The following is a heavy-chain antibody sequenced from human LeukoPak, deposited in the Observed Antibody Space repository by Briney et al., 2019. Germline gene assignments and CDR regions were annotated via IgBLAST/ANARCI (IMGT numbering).Heavy chain of an antibody. Sequence: ASVKVSCKVSGYTLTELSMHWVRQAPVKGLEWMGGFDPEDGETIYAQKFQGRVTMTEDTSTDTAYMELSSLRSEDTAVYYCLGISYDYVWGSYRERHRVDYWGQGTLVTVSS. V-gene: IGHV1-24*01. J-gene: IGHJ4*02. CDR2: FDPEDGET. D-gene: IGHD3-16*02. CDR1: GYTLTELS. CDR3: LGISYDYVWGSYRERHRVDY.